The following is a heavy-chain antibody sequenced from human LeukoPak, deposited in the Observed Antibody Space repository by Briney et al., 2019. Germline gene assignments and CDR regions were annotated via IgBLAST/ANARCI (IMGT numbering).Heavy chain of an antibody. Sequence: ASVKVSCKASGYTFTSYAMHWVRQAPGQGLEWMGIINPSGGSTSYAQKFQGRVTMTRDMSTSTVYMELSSLRSEDTAVYYCARDRATVVTPGAFDIWGQGTMVTVSS. V-gene: IGHV1-46*01. CDR2: INPSGGST. CDR3: ARDRATVVTPGAFDI. J-gene: IGHJ3*02. D-gene: IGHD4-23*01. CDR1: GYTFTSYA.